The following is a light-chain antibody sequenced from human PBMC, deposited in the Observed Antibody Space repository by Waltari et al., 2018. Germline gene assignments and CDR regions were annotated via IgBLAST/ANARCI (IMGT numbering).Light chain of an antibody. CDR2: EVS. J-gene: IGLJ2*01. V-gene: IGLV2-8*01. Sequence: QSALTQPPSASGSPGQSVTISCTGTSSDVGGYNYVSWYQQHPGKAPKVMIYEVSKRPSGVPDRFSVSKSGNAASLTVSGLQAEDEADYYCSSYAGTNNVVFGGGTKLTVL. CDR1: SSDVGGYNY. CDR3: SSYAGTNNVV.